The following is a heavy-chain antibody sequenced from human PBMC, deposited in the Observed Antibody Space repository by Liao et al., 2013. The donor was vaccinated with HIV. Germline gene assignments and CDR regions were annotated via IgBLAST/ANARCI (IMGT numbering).Heavy chain of an antibody. V-gene: IGHV4-4*07. CDR2: IYTNGNT. J-gene: IGHJ4*02. D-gene: IGHD3-3*01. CDR3: ARATIFGPDF. Sequence: QVPLQESGPGLIKPSETLSLTCSVSGGSIGSYSWSWIRQPAGKGLEWIGRIYTNGNTNYNPSFMGRATMSADTSRDRISLNLTSLSAADTAVYYCARATIFGPDFWGPGTLVTVSS. CDR1: GGSIGSYS.